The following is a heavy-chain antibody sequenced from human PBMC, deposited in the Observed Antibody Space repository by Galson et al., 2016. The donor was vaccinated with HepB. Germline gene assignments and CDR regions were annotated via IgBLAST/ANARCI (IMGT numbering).Heavy chain of an antibody. D-gene: IGHD6-13*01. V-gene: IGHV2-70*04. Sequence: PALVKPTQTLTLTCTFSGFSLRTSGMRMSWIRQPPGKALEWLARIDWDDDTFYKTSLKTRLTVSKDTSKNQVVLTMSNMDPEDTATYYCARTPVRIAAAGPLDDAFDIWGQGTMVTVSS. J-gene: IGHJ3*02. CDR3: ARTPVRIAAAGPLDDAFDI. CDR1: GFSLRTSGMR. CDR2: IDWDDDT.